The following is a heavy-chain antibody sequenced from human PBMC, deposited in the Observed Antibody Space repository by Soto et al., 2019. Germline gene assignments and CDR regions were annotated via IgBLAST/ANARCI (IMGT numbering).Heavy chain of an antibody. CDR1: GFTFDDYA. CDR3: AKDKGYGGTYFQH. J-gene: IGHJ1*01. CDR2: ISWNSGSI. Sequence: EVQLVESGGGLVQPGRSLRLSCAASGFTFDDYAMHWVRQAPEKGLEWVSGISWNSGSIGYADSVKGRFTISRDNAKNSLYLQMNSLRAEDTALYYCAKDKGYGGTYFQHWGQGTLVTVSS. V-gene: IGHV3-9*01. D-gene: IGHD1-1*01.